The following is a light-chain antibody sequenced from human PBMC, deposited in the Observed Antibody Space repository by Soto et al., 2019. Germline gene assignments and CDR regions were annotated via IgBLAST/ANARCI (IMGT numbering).Light chain of an antibody. CDR3: QQYGSSPRT. Sequence: DIQMTQSPSTLSASVGDRVTITCRASQTISRSLAWYQHQPGKAPKLLIYDASTLESGVPSRFSGIGSGTEFSLSISSLQPDDFAVYYCQQYGSSPRTFGQGTRLEIK. J-gene: IGKJ5*01. CDR1: QTISRS. CDR2: DAS. V-gene: IGKV1-5*01.